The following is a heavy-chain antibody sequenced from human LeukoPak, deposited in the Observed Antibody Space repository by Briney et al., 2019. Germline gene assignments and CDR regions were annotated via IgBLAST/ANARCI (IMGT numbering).Heavy chain of an antibody. Sequence: SETLSLTCAVYSRSFNGYYWNWIHQSPGKGLEWIGEIDHTGSTSYNPSLKSRVTLSVDTSKNQFSLKLRSVTAADTALYYCARRLGGYTSFEYWGQGTLVTVSS. CDR1: SRSFNGYY. D-gene: IGHD3-16*01. J-gene: IGHJ4*02. CDR3: ARRLGGYTSFEY. V-gene: IGHV4-34*01. CDR2: IDHTGST.